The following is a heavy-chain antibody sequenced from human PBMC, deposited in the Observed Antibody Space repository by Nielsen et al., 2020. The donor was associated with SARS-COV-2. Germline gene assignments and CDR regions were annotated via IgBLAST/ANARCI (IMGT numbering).Heavy chain of an antibody. CDR3: ARVDYGDYGAGMWFDS. D-gene: IGHD4-17*01. V-gene: IGHV4-31*03. Sequence: SETLSLTCTVSGGSISNVGYYWSWIRQHPGKGLEWIGYIYYSGSAQYNPSLESRVSMSVDTSNNYFSLSLTSVTAADTAVYYCARVDYGDYGAGMWFDSWVQGILVTVSS. CDR2: IYYSGSA. J-gene: IGHJ5*01. CDR1: GGSISNVGYY.